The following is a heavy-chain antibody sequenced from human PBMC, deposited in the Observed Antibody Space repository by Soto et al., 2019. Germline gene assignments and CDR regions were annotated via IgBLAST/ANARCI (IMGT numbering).Heavy chain of an antibody. V-gene: IGHV1-69*04. Sequence: GASVKVSCKASGSTFSTSTFTWGRQAPGQGLEWMGRTIPLLNVADYAQDFQGRLTITADKSTSTTYMELTSLTSKDTAVYYCARDSPIGSTFSGYDPHASWGQGTLVTVSS. CDR2: TIPLLNVA. D-gene: IGHD5-12*01. CDR1: GSTFSTST. CDR3: ARDSPIGSTFSGYDPHAS. J-gene: IGHJ5*02.